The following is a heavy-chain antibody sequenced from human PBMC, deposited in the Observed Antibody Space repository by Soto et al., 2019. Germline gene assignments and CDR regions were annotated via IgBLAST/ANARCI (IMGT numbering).Heavy chain of an antibody. Sequence: EVQLLESGGDLVQPGGSLRLSCAASGFTFSSYAMTWVRQAPGKGLEWVAAISDTGVNTYYADSVKGRFTISRDNSKNALQLQMNSLRAGDTALYYCAKDAGSFDYWGQGTLVTVSS. J-gene: IGHJ4*02. CDR3: AKDAGSFDY. V-gene: IGHV3-23*01. CDR1: GFTFSSYA. CDR2: ISDTGVNT.